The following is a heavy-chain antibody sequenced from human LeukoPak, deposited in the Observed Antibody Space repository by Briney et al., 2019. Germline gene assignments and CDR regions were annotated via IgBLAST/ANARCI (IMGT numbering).Heavy chain of an antibody. Sequence: PGGSLRLSCAASRFTPSSYWMSWVRHAPGKGLEWGANIKKDGSEKYYVDSVKGRFTISIDNAKNSVYLQMDSLRAEDTAVYYCARGSRGDVWGQGTTVTVSS. CDR1: RFTPSSYW. CDR3: ARGSRGDV. V-gene: IGHV3-7*01. CDR2: IKKDGSEK. D-gene: IGHD3-10*01. J-gene: IGHJ6*02.